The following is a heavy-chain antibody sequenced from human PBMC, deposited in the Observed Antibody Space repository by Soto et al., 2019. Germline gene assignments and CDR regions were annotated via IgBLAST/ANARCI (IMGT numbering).Heavy chain of an antibody. V-gene: IGHV3-53*01. J-gene: IGHJ3*02. D-gene: IGHD6-19*01. CDR1: GFTVSSNY. CDR2: IYSGGST. CDR3: AREASSGWSGGDDAFDI. Sequence: PGGSLRLSCAASGFTVSSNYMSWVRQAPGKGLEWVSVIYSGGSTYYADSVKGRFTISRDNSKNTLYLQMNSLRAEDTAVYYCAREASSGWSGGDDAFDIWGKGPMVTVSS.